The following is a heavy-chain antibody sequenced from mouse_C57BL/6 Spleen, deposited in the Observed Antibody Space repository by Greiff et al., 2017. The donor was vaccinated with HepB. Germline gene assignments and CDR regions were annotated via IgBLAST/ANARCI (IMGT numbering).Heavy chain of an antibody. CDR1: GYTFTEYT. D-gene: IGHD1-1*01. Sequence: QVQLQQSGAELVKPGASVKLSCKASGYTFTEYTIHWVKQRSGQGLEWIGWFYPGSGSIKYNEKFKDKATLTADKSSSTVYMELSRLTSEDSAVYFCARHDSSYYYGSSGWYFDVWGTGTTVTVSS. V-gene: IGHV1-62-2*01. J-gene: IGHJ1*03. CDR3: ARHDSSYYYGSSGWYFDV. CDR2: FYPGSGSI.